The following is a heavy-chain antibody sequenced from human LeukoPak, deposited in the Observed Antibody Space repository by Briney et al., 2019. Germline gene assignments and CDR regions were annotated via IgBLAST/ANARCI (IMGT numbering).Heavy chain of an antibody. CDR1: GFTFSSYA. Sequence: GGSLRLSCAASGFTFSSYAMSWVRQAPGKGLEWVSAISGSGGSTYYADSVKGRFTISRDNSKNTLYLQMNSLGAEDTAVYYCAKRDYGDYEVPFDYWGQGTLVTVSS. CDR2: ISGSGGST. J-gene: IGHJ4*02. V-gene: IGHV3-23*01. CDR3: AKRDYGDYEVPFDY. D-gene: IGHD4-17*01.